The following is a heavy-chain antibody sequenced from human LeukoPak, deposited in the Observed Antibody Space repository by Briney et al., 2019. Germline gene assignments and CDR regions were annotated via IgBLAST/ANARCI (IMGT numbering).Heavy chain of an antibody. CDR1: GFTFSSYA. D-gene: IGHD3-10*01. Sequence: GGSLRLSCAASGFTFSSYAMHWVRQAPGKGLEWVAVISYDGSNKYYADSVKGRFTISRDNSKNTLYLQMNGLRAEDTAVYYCARDGGYYFDYWGQGTLVTVSS. J-gene: IGHJ4*02. V-gene: IGHV3-30*01. CDR3: ARDGGYYFDY. CDR2: ISYDGSNK.